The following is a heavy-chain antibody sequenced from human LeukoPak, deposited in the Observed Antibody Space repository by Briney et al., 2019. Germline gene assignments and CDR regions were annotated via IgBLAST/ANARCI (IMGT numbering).Heavy chain of an antibody. J-gene: IGHJ4*02. V-gene: IGHV4-39*07. CDR3: ARYNSSSWSQSLDY. CDR1: GDSISSSPYN. Sequence: SETLSLTCTVSGDSISSSPYNWGWVRQPPGKGLEYIASIYYSGSTNYNPSLKSRVTISVDTSKNQFSLKLSSVTAADTAVYYCARYNSSSWSQSLDYWGQGTLVTVSS. CDR2: IYYSGST. D-gene: IGHD6-13*01.